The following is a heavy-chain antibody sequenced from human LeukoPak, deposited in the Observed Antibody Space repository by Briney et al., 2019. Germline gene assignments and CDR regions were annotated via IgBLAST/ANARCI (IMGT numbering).Heavy chain of an antibody. V-gene: IGHV4-61*05. CDR3: ARVPTSSGWFFDP. CDR2: IYYSGST. J-gene: IGHJ5*02. CDR1: GGSISSSYYY. D-gene: IGHD6-19*01. Sequence: SETLSLTCTVSGGSISSSYYYWGWIRQPPGKGLEWIGYIYYSGSTNYNPSFKSRVTISVDTSKNQFSLKLSSVTAADTAVYYCARVPTSSGWFFDPWGRGTLVTVSS.